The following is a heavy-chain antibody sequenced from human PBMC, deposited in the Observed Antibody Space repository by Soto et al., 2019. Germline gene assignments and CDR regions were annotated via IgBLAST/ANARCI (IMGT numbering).Heavy chain of an antibody. Sequence: SVKVSCKAPGGTFSSYTIYWVRQAPGQRLEWMGRIIPIPGITNYAQNFQGRLTITADKSTSTAYMELSSLKASDTAVYYCARRPPNGGKTLDYWGQGTLVTVSS. CDR3: ARRPPNGGKTLDY. V-gene: IGHV1-69*02. CDR2: IIPIPGIT. D-gene: IGHD2-15*01. CDR1: GGTFSSYT. J-gene: IGHJ4*02.